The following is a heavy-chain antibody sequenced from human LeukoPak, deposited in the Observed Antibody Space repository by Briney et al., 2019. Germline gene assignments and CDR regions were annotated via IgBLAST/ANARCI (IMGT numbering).Heavy chain of an antibody. J-gene: IGHJ5*02. D-gene: IGHD1/OR15-1a*01. Sequence: PSETLSLTCAVYGGSFSGYYWSWIRQPPGKGLEWIGEINHSGSTNYNPSLKSRVTISVDTSKNQFSLKLSSVTAADTAVYYCARGLPRDGAVPNNRNWFDPWGQGTLVTVSP. V-gene: IGHV4-34*01. CDR3: ARGLPRDGAVPNNRNWFDP. CDR2: INHSGST. CDR1: GGSFSGYY.